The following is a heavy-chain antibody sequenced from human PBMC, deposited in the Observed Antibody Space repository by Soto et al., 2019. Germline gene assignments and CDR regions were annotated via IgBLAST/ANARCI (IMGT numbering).Heavy chain of an antibody. CDR1: GGSISSYY. Sequence: QVQLQESGPGLVKPSETLSLTCTVSGGSISSYYWSWIRQPPGKGLEWIGYIYYSGSTNYNPSLXSXAXIXXDTSKNQFSLKLSSVTAADTAVYYCASRYGSAFDIWGQGTMVTVSS. CDR3: ASRYGSAFDI. D-gene: IGHD3-10*01. J-gene: IGHJ3*02. CDR2: IYYSGST. V-gene: IGHV4-59*01.